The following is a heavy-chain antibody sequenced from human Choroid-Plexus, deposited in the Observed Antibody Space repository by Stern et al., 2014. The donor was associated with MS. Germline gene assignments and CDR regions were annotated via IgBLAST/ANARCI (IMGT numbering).Heavy chain of an antibody. Sequence: EVQLVDSGGGLVKPGGSLRLSCAGSGFSISTYSLNWVRQAPGKGLQWVSSISTSGIYKYYADSVKGRFTISRDSAKNSLYLQMSSLRAEDTAVYYCARAPGITSSGSHFDSWGQGTLVTVSS. CDR2: ISTSGIYK. V-gene: IGHV3-21*01. D-gene: IGHD6-19*01. CDR1: GFSISTYS. J-gene: IGHJ4*02. CDR3: ARAPGITSSGSHFDS.